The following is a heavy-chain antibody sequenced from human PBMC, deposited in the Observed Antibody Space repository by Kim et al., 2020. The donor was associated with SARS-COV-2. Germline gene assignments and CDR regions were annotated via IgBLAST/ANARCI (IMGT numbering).Heavy chain of an antibody. Sequence: EGSLRLSCAASGFTFSSYGMHWVRQAPGKGLEWVAVISYDGSNKYYADSVKGRFTISRDNSKNTLYLQMNSLRAEDTAVYYCAKLLAAMDFDYWGQGTLVTVSS. J-gene: IGHJ4*02. CDR3: AKLLAAMDFDY. V-gene: IGHV3-30*18. CDR1: GFTFSSYG. D-gene: IGHD5-18*01. CDR2: ISYDGSNK.